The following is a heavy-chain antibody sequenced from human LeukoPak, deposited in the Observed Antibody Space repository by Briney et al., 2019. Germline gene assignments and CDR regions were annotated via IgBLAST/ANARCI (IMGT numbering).Heavy chain of an antibody. CDR2: ISYEGSSK. D-gene: IGHD3-9*01. CDR3: ARDLSPLSADWRAGDY. V-gene: IGHV3-30-3*01. Sequence: GGSLRLSCAASGFTFNSYTMYWVRQSPGKGLEWVAGISYEGSSKYFADSVKGRFSISRDNSKNTLYLQMDSLRPEDTAVYYCARDLSPLSADWRAGDYWGQGTLVTVSS. J-gene: IGHJ4*02. CDR1: GFTFNSYT.